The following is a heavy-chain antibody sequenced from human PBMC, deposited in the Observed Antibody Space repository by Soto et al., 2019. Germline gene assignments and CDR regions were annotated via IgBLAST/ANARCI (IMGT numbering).Heavy chain of an antibody. CDR1: GYTFTSYD. V-gene: IGHV1-8*01. J-gene: IGHJ6*02. Sequence: QVQLVQSGAEVKKPGASVKVSCKASGYTFTSYDINWVRQATGQGLEWMGWMNPNSGNTGYAQKFQGRVTMTRNTSISTAYMELSSLRSEDTAVYYCASLDYGRYYYYYGMDVWGQGTTVTVSS. D-gene: IGHD4-17*01. CDR3: ASLDYGRYYYYYGMDV. CDR2: MNPNSGNT.